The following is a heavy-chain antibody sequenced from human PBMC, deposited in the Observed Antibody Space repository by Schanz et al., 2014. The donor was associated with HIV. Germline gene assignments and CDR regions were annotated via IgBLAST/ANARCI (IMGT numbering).Heavy chain of an antibody. CDR3: ATLPTYYGMDV. D-gene: IGHD2-21*02. CDR2: INSDGSST. V-gene: IGHV3-74*01. CDR1: GFTFSSYW. Sequence: EVQLVESGGGFVQPGGSLRLSCAASGFTFSSYWMHWVRQAPGKGLVWVSRINSDGSSTSYADSVKGRFTISRDNAKNTLYLQMNSLRAEDTAVYYCATLPTYYGMDVWGQGTTVTVSS. J-gene: IGHJ6*02.